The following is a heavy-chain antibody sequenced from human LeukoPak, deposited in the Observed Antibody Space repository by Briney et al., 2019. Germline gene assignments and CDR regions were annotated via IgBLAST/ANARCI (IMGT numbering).Heavy chain of an antibody. V-gene: IGHV3-53*01. CDR1: GFTVSSNY. J-gene: IGHJ4*02. CDR3: ARGSRAGAANSYFDY. Sequence: GWSLRLSCAASGFTVSSNYMNWVGQAPGKGLEWVSLIYSDDGTYYADSVKGRFTISRDNSKNTLFLQLNSLRAEDTAVYYCARGSRAGAANSYFDYWGQGTLVTVSS. CDR2: IYSDDGT. D-gene: IGHD1-26*01.